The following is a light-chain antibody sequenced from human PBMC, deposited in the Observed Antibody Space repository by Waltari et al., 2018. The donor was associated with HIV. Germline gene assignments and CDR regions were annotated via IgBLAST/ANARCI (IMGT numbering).Light chain of an antibody. CDR2: AVH. CDR3: NSYRSSDTVI. CDR1: NSDVGFYNL. V-gene: IGLV2-14*01. J-gene: IGLJ2*01. Sequence: QSALAQPASVSGSPGQSITISCTGRNSDVGFYNLVSWYQQFPGKAPQLTIYAVHSRPSGVSSRFSGSKSGNTASLTISDLQAEDEAEYFCNSYRSSDTVIFGGGTKLTVL.